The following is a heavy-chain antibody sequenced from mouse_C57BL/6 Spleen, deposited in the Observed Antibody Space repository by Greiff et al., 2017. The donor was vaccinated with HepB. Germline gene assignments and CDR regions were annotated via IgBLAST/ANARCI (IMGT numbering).Heavy chain of an antibody. Sequence: QVQLKESGPELVKPGASVKISCKASGYAFSSSWMNWVKQRPGKGLEWIGRIYPGDGDTNYNGKFKGKATLTADKSSSTAYMQLSSLTSEDSAVYFCARGDYDYGGAYWGQGTLVTVSA. D-gene: IGHD2-4*01. CDR3: ARGDYDYGGAY. CDR2: IYPGDGDT. J-gene: IGHJ3*01. CDR1: GYAFSSSW. V-gene: IGHV1-82*01.